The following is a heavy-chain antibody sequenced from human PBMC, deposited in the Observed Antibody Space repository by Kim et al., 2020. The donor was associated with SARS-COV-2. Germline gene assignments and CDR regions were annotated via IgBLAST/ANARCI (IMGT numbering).Heavy chain of an antibody. V-gene: IGHV3-33*06. CDR1: GFTFSSYG. CDR3: AKDIYQLLSFSYYYYGMDV. Sequence: GGSLRLSCAASGFTFSSYGMHWVRQAPGKGLEWVAVIWYDGSNKYYADSVKGRFTISRDNSKNTLYLQMNSLRAEDTAVYYCAKDIYQLLSFSYYYYGMDVWGPGTTVTVSS. D-gene: IGHD2-2*01. J-gene: IGHJ6*02. CDR2: IWYDGSNK.